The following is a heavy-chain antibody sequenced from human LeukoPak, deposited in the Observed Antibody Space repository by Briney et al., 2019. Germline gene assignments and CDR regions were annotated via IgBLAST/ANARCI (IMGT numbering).Heavy chain of an antibody. CDR1: GFTFSSYE. CDR2: ISSSGSTI. V-gene: IGHV3-48*03. J-gene: IGHJ6*02. Sequence: GGSLRLSCAASGFTFSSYEMNWVRQAPGKGLEWVSYISSSGSTIYYADSVKGRFTISRDNAKNSLYLRMNSLRAEDTAVYYFAREHPSSGHQTYYYYYGMDVWGQGTTVTVSS. D-gene: IGHD3-22*01. CDR3: AREHPSSGHQTYYYYYGMDV.